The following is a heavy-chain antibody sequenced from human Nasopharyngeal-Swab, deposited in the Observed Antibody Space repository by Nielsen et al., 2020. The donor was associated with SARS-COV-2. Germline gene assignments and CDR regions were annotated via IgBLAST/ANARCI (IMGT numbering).Heavy chain of an antibody. CDR2: ISSSSSYI. V-gene: IGHV3-21*01. CDR1: GFTFNNYN. Sequence: GESLKISCAASGFTFNNYNFNLVRQAQGQGLEWVSYISSSSSYIYYADSVKGRFTLSRDNAKNSLYLQMNSLRAEDTAVYYCARDALDYDFWGAYFMDVWGQGTTVTVSS. D-gene: IGHD3-3*01. J-gene: IGHJ6*02. CDR3: ARDALDYDFWGAYFMDV.